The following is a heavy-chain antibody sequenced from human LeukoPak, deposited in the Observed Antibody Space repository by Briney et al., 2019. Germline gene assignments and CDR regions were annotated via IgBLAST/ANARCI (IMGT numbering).Heavy chain of an antibody. CDR2: IYYSGST. CDR1: GGSISSYY. J-gene: IGHJ4*02. Sequence: SETLSLTCTVSGGSISSYYWSWIRQPPGKGPEWIGYIYYSGSTNYNPSLKSRVTISVDTSKNQFSLKLTSVTAADTAVYYCARRGYSYGCRDCGYYFDYWGQGTLVTVSS. CDR3: ARRGYSYGCRDCGYYFDY. D-gene: IGHD5-18*01. V-gene: IGHV4-59*12.